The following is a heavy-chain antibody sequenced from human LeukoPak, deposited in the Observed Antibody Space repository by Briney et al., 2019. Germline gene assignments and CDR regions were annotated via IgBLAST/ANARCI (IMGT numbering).Heavy chain of an antibody. D-gene: IGHD3-22*01. CDR2: IIPILGIA. Sequence: SVKVSCKASGGTFSSYTISWVRQAPGQGLEWMGRIIPILGIANYAQKFQGRVTITADKSTSTAYMELSSLRSEDTAVYYCARTRDYYDSSGYRVFDYWGQGTLVTVSS. CDR1: GGTFSSYT. J-gene: IGHJ4*02. V-gene: IGHV1-69*02. CDR3: ARTRDYYDSSGYRVFDY.